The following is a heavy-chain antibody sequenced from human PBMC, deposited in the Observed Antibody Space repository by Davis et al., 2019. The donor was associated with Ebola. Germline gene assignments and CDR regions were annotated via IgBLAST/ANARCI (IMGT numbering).Heavy chain of an antibody. CDR2: IYYSGST. CDR1: GGSISSYY. Sequence: MPSETLSLTCTVSGGSISSYYWSWIRQPPGKGLEWIGYIYYSGSTNYNPSLKSRVTISVDTSKNPFSLKLSSVTAADTAVYYCARVADYYDSSGYYYYYYYYGMDVWGQGTTVTVSS. V-gene: IGHV4-59*01. CDR3: ARVADYYDSSGYYYYYYYYGMDV. D-gene: IGHD3-22*01. J-gene: IGHJ6*02.